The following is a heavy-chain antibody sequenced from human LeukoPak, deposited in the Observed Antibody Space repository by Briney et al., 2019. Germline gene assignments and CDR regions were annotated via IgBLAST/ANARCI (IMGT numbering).Heavy chain of an antibody. CDR1: GGSISSSSYY. CDR2: IYYSGST. V-gene: IGHV4-39*01. D-gene: IGHD3-10*01. CDR3: ASLKWYYYGSGSYHDAFDI. Sequence: SETLSLTCTVSGGSISSSSYYWGWIRQPPGKGLEWIGSIYYSGSTYYNPSLKSRVTISVDTSKNQFFLKLSSVTAADTAVYYCASLKWYYYGSGSYHDAFDIWGQGTMVTVSS. J-gene: IGHJ3*02.